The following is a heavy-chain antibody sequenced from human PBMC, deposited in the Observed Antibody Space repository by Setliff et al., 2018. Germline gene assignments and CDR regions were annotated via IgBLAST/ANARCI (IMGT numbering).Heavy chain of an antibody. CDR1: GLTLTPYT. D-gene: IGHD6-19*01. V-gene: IGHV3-23*01. J-gene: IGHJ4*02. CDR3: VNHNPARRSPAGTALDS. CDR2: ISDTSAFI. Sequence: HPGGSLRLSCAASGLTLTPYTMTWVRQAPGKGPEWVSSISDTSAFIYYADSVKGRFTISRANSKNTLYLQMNNLRVEDTARYYCVNHNPARRSPAGTALDSWGQGTLVTVSS.